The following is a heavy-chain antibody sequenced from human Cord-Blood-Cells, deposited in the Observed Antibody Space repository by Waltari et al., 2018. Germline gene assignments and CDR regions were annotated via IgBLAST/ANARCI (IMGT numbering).Heavy chain of an antibody. J-gene: IGHJ4*02. Sequence: QVQLVQSGAEVKKPGSSVKVSCKASGGTFSSYAISWVRQAPGQGLEWRGGIIPIFGTANYAQKFQGRVTITADESTSTAYMGLSSLRSEDTAVYYCARSFGCSGGSCYSRFDYWGQGTLVTVSS. D-gene: IGHD2-15*01. CDR3: ARSFGCSGGSCYSRFDY. CDR2: IIPIFGTA. CDR1: GGTFSSYA. V-gene: IGHV1-69*01.